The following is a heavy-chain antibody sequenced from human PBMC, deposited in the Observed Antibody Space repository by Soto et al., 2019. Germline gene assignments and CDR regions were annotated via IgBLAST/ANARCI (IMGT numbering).Heavy chain of an antibody. V-gene: IGHV3-23*01. J-gene: IGHJ4*02. CDR3: AKRATTVPTPGNYFDC. CDR2: LTRTGTT. Sequence: GGSLRLSCVASGFSFSDYSMTWFRQGPGRGLEWVATLTRTGTTFYADSVKGRFTISRDNSRNTLALQMYSLRAEHTARYYCAKRATTVPTPGNYFDCWGQGTLVTVSS. D-gene: IGHD2-15*01. CDR1: GFSFSDYS.